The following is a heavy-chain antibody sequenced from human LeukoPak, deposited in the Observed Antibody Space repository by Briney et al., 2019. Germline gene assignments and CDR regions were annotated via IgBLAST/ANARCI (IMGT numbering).Heavy chain of an antibody. Sequence: ASVKVSCKASGYTFTSYCISWVRQAPGQGLEWMGWISAYNGNTNYAQKLQGRVTMTTDTSTSTAYMELRSLRSDDTAVYYCARVPGDYGWFGNYYYMDVWGKGTTVTVSS. J-gene: IGHJ6*03. D-gene: IGHD4-17*01. CDR1: GYTFTSYC. V-gene: IGHV1-18*01. CDR2: ISAYNGNT. CDR3: ARVPGDYGWFGNYYYMDV.